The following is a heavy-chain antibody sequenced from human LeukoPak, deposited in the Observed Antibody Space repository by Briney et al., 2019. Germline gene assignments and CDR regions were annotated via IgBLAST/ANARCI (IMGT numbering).Heavy chain of an antibody. J-gene: IGHJ4*02. Sequence: GGSLRLSCAASGFTFSSHWMHWVRQAPGKGLECVSYISSSGTTTYYADSVKGRFTISSDNAKNSLYLQMNSLRAEDTAVYYCARNGYYFDYWGQGTLVTVSS. CDR1: GFTFSSHW. D-gene: IGHD2-2*03. V-gene: IGHV3-48*04. CDR2: ISSSGTTT. CDR3: ARNGYYFDY.